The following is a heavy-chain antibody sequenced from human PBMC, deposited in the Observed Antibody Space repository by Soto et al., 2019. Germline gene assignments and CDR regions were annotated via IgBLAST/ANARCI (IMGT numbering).Heavy chain of an antibody. CDR2: IDPSDSYT. V-gene: IGHV5-10-1*01. CDR3: ARHGDSYAPNYYYSYGMDC. CDR1: GYSFTSYW. J-gene: IGHJ6*02. Sequence: GESLKISCKGSGYSFTSYWISWVRQMPGKGLEWMGRIDPSDSYTNYSPSFQGHVTISADKSISTAYLQWSSLKASDTAMYYCARHGDSYAPNYYYSYGMDCWGQGTTVTVSS. D-gene: IGHD5-18*01.